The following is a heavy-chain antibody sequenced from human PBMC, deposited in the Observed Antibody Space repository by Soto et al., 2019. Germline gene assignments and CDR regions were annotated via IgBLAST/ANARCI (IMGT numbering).Heavy chain of an antibody. CDR1: GGSISSYY. D-gene: IGHD3-9*01. J-gene: IGHJ4*02. Sequence: SETLSLTCTVSGGSISSYYWSWIRQPPGKGLEWIGYIYYSGSTNYNPSLKSRVTISVDTSKNQFSLKLSSVTAADTAVYYCARSFRTSPDWLLVSPSDPHFDYWGQGTLVTVSS. CDR3: ARSFRTSPDWLLVSPSDPHFDY. CDR2: IYYSGST. V-gene: IGHV4-59*01.